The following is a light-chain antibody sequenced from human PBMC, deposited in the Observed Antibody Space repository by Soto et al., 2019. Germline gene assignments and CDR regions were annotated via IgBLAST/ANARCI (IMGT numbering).Light chain of an antibody. Sequence: DIPVTQSPSTLSGSVGDRVTISCPASQTISSWLAWYQQKPGKAPKLLIYKASTLKSGVPSRFSGSGSGTEVTLTISSLQPDDFATYYCQHYNSYPEAFGQGTKVDIK. J-gene: IGKJ1*01. CDR3: QHYNSYPEA. CDR2: KAS. CDR1: QTISSW. V-gene: IGKV1-5*03.